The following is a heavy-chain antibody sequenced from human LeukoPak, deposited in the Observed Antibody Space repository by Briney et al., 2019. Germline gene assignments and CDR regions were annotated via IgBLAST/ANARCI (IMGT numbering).Heavy chain of an antibody. CDR2: IYHSGST. CDR1: GASISSNNW. D-gene: IGHD6-13*01. Sequence: SETLSLTCAVSGASISSNNWWWSWVRQPPGKGLEWVGEIYHSGSTNYNPSLKSRVTMSVDKSKNQFSLKLSSVTAAGTAVYYCASAEPRGIIWYPYWGQGTLVTVSS. CDR3: ASAEPRGIIWYPY. J-gene: IGHJ4*02. V-gene: IGHV4-4*02.